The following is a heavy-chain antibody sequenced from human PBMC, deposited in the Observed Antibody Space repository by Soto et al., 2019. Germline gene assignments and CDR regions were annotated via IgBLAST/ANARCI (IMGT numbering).Heavy chain of an antibody. CDR2: ISAYNGNT. Sequence: ASVKVSCKASGYTFTSYGISWVRQAPGQGLEWMGWISAYNGNTNYAQKLQGRVTMTTDTSTSTAYMELRSLRSDDTAVYYCARDSHQQLKLGWFDPWGQGTLVTVSS. D-gene: IGHD6-13*01. V-gene: IGHV1-18*01. CDR3: ARDSHQQLKLGWFDP. J-gene: IGHJ5*02. CDR1: GYTFTSYG.